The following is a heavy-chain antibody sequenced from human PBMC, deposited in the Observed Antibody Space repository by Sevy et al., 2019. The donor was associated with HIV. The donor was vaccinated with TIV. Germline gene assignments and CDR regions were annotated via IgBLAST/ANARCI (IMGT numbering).Heavy chain of an antibody. Sequence: GGSLRLSCAASGLTFSDYYMSWIRQAPGKGLEWLSYIRSSGPTLYSADSVKGRFVISRDNAKNSLYLQMNSLRAEDTAVYFCVGRRYSYTYSWSYHFDYWGQGALVTVSS. J-gene: IGHJ4*02. V-gene: IGHV3-11*01. D-gene: IGHD5-18*01. CDR3: VGRRYSYTYSWSYHFDY. CDR1: GLTFSDYY. CDR2: IRSSGPTL.